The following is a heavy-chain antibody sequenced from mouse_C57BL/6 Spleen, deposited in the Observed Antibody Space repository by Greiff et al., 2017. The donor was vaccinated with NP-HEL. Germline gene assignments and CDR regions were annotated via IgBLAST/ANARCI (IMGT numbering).Heavy chain of an antibody. D-gene: IGHD3-2*02. CDR3: ARHEGLTAQASGDYFDY. V-gene: IGHV1-62-2*01. J-gene: IGHJ2*01. CDR1: GYTFTEYT. CDR2: FYPGSGSI. Sequence: QVQLKESGAELVKPGASVKLSCKASGYTFTEYTIHWVKQRSGQGLAWIGWFYPGSGSIKYNEKFKDKATLTADKSSSTVYMELSRLTSEDSADYFCARHEGLTAQASGDYFDYWGQGTTLTVSS.